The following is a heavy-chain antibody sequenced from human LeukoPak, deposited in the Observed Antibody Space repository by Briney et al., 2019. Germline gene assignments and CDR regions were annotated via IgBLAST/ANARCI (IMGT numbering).Heavy chain of an antibody. CDR2: IYGGGNS. J-gene: IGHJ4*02. Sequence: GGSLRLSCAASGFTFSDYYMSWVRQAPGKGLEWVSGIYGGGNSYYAESVTGRFAISRDNSRNTLHLQMNSLRGEDTAVYYCARELTVGATIDYWGQGTLVTVSS. V-gene: IGHV3-66*02. CDR1: GFTFSDYY. CDR3: ARELTVGATIDY. D-gene: IGHD1-26*01.